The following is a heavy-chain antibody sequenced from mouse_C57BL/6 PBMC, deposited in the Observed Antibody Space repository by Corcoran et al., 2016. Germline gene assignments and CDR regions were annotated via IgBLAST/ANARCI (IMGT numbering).Heavy chain of an antibody. CDR2: INPNNGGT. Sequence: EVQLQQSGPELVKPGASVKISCKASGYTFTDNYMNRVKQSHGKSLEWIGDINPNNGGTSYNQKFKGKATLTVDKSSSTAYMELRSLTSEDSAVYYGARATTPPAYLDYWGQGTTLTVSS. V-gene: IGHV1-26*01. D-gene: IGHD6-1*01. CDR1: GYTFTDNY. CDR3: ARATTPPAYLDY. J-gene: IGHJ2*01.